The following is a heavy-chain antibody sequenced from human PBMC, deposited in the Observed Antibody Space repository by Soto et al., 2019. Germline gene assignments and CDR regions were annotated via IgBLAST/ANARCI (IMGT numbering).Heavy chain of an antibody. Sequence: QVQLRESGPGLVRPSETLSLTCTVSGGSITGYYWRWIRQPPGKGLEWIGYIYDSGTTTYNAALTRRVIISADSSKYQFSLNLRSVAAADTAVYYYARRSDGEEGYFFDFWGQGLLVTVSS. J-gene: IGHJ4*02. V-gene: IGHV4-59*08. CDR2: IYDSGTT. CDR3: ARRSDGEEGYFFDF. D-gene: IGHD4-17*01. CDR1: GGSITGYY.